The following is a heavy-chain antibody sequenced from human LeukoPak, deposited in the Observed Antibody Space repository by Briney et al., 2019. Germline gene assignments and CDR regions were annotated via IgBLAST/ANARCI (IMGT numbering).Heavy chain of an antibody. CDR2: ISYDGSNK. V-gene: IGHV3-30*18. CDR1: GFTFSNCA. Sequence: RAGGSLRLSCAGSGFTFSNCAMNWARQAPGKGLEWVAAISYDGSNKKYGDFVRGRFTVSRDNSENTLYLQMNTLRPGDTAVYYCAKDLGEPHATGDDVAFDIWGRGTMVTVSS. CDR3: AKDLGEPHATGDDVAFDI. J-gene: IGHJ3*02. D-gene: IGHD4-17*01.